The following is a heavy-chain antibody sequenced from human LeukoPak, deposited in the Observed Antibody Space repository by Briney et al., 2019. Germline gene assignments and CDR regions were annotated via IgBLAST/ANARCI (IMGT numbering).Heavy chain of an antibody. J-gene: IGHJ3*02. V-gene: IGHV3-48*01. Sequence: GGSLRLSCAASGFTFSSYSMNWVRQAPGKGLEWVSYISSSSSTKYYADSVKGRFTISRDNAKNSLYLQMNSLKAEDTAVYYCARVNPLLAPGALDIWGQGTMVTVSS. D-gene: IGHD2-8*02. CDR2: ISSSSSTK. CDR1: GFTFSSYS. CDR3: ARVNPLLAPGALDI.